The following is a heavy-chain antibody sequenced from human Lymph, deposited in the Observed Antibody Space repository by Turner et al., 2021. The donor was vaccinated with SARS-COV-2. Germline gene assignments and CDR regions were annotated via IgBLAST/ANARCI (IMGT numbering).Heavy chain of an antibody. D-gene: IGHD6-19*01. Sequence: QVHLVQSGAEVKKPGASVKVSCKASGYTFTDYYMHWVRQAPGQGLEWMGWINPNSGGTNYAQKFQGRVTMTRDTSISTAYMELRWLRSDDTAVYFCARGDSIAVAGTQYFDYWGQGTLVTVSS. CDR1: GYTFTDYY. CDR2: INPNSGGT. J-gene: IGHJ4*02. V-gene: IGHV1-2*02. CDR3: ARGDSIAVAGTQYFDY.